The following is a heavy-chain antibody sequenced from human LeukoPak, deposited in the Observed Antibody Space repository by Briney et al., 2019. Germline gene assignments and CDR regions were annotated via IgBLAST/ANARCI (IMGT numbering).Heavy chain of an antibody. V-gene: IGHV3-11*01. Sequence: GGSLRLSCAAYGFTVSSNYMSWVRQAPGKGLEWVSYISSSGSTIYYADSVKGRFTISRDNAKNSLYLQMNSLRAEDTAVYYCARRSDYGDYLPNWGQGTMVTVSS. CDR3: ARRSDYGDYLPN. D-gene: IGHD4-17*01. CDR2: ISSSGSTI. CDR1: GFTVSSNY. J-gene: IGHJ3*01.